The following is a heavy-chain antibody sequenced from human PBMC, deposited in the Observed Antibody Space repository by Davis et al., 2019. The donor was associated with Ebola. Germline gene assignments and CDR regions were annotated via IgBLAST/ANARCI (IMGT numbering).Heavy chain of an antibody. CDR1: GFTFSSYA. Sequence: GESLKISCAASGFTFSSYAMHWVRQAPGKGLEWVAVISYDGSNKYYADSVKGRFTISRDNSKNTLYLQMNSLRAEDTAVYYCARGSGSYLSYFDYWGQGTLVTVSS. V-gene: IGHV3-30-3*01. CDR2: ISYDGSNK. D-gene: IGHD1-26*01. CDR3: ARGSGSYLSYFDY. J-gene: IGHJ4*02.